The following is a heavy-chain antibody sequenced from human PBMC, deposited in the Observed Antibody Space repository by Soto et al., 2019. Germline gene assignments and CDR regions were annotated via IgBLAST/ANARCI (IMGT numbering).Heavy chain of an antibody. CDR2: INPNSGGT. CDR1: GYTFTGYY. V-gene: IGHV1-2*04. CDR3: AREPRTHYYDSSGYYYYYYGMDV. J-gene: IGHJ6*02. D-gene: IGHD3-22*01. Sequence: ASVKVSCKASGYTFTGYYMHWARQAPGQGLEWMGWINPNSGGTNYAQKFQGWVTMTRDTSISTAYMELSRLRSDDTAVYYCAREPRTHYYDSSGYYYYYYGMDVWGQGTTVTVSS.